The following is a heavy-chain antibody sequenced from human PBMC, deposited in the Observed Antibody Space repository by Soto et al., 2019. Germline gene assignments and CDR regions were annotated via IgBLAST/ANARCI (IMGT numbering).Heavy chain of an antibody. CDR3: ARNDVVLVPAAMVGWFDP. J-gene: IGHJ5*02. D-gene: IGHD2-2*01. CDR1: GGSVSSGSYY. V-gene: IGHV4-61*01. CDR2: IYYSGST. Sequence: QVQLQESGPGLVKPSETLSLTCTVSGGSVSSGSYYWSWIRQPPGKGLEWIGYIYYSGSTNYNPSLKSRVTISVDTSKNQFSRKLSSVTAADTAVYYCARNDVVLVPAAMVGWFDPWGQGTLVTVSS.